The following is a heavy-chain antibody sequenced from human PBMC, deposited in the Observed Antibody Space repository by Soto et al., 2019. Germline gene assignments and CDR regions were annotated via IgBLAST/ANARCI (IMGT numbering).Heavy chain of an antibody. Sequence: PWGSLRLSCVASEFRFGSYAMSWVRQAPGKGLEWVSGISGSGGRPYYTDSVKGRFTISRDNSENTLYLQMRSLRADDTAIYYCAKVRDTSGPPFGVDVWGQGTTVTSP. CDR2: ISGSGGRP. CDR1: EFRFGSYA. J-gene: IGHJ6*02. D-gene: IGHD3-22*01. CDR3: AKVRDTSGPPFGVDV. V-gene: IGHV3-23*01.